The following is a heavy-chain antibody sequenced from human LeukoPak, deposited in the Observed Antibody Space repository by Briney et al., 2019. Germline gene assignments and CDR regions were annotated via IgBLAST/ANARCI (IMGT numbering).Heavy chain of an antibody. CDR2: IKQDGSEK. CDR3: ASYDSSGYYLGPFDY. D-gene: IGHD3-22*01. J-gene: IGHJ4*02. V-gene: IGHV3-7*01. CDR1: GFTFSSYA. Sequence: GGSLRLSCAASGFTFSSYAMSWVRQAPGKGLEWVANIKQDGSEKYYVDSVKGRFTISRGNAKNSLYLQMNSLRAEDTAVYYCASYDSSGYYLGPFDYWGQGTLVTVSS.